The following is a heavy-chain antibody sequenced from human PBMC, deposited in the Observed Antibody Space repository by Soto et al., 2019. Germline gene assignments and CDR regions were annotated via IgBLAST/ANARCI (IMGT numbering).Heavy chain of an antibody. CDR2: ISWNSGTI. CDR1: GFTFDDYA. Sequence: EVQLVESGGGLVQPGWSLRLSCAASGFTFDDYAMHWVRQAPGKGLEWVSGISWNSGTIVYADSVKGRFTISRDNAKNSLYLQMNSLRGEDTALYYCAKDMRGGSSSSRYYYGLDVWGQGTTVTVSS. D-gene: IGHD6-13*01. J-gene: IGHJ6*02. CDR3: AKDMRGGSSSSRYYYGLDV. V-gene: IGHV3-9*01.